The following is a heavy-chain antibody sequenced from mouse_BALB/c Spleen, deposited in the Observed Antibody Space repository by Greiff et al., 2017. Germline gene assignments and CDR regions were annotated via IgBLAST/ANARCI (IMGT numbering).Heavy chain of an antibody. CDR1: GFTFSSFG. D-gene: IGHD3-1*01. Sequence: EVQLVESGGGLVQPGGSRKLSCAASGFTFSSFGMHWVRQAPEKGLEWVAYISSGSSTIYYADTVKGRFTISRDNPKNTLFLQMTSLRSEDTAMYYCARRGLGGGAMDYWGQGTSVTVSS. J-gene: IGHJ4*01. CDR3: ARRGLGGGAMDY. CDR2: ISSGSSTI. V-gene: IGHV5-17*02.